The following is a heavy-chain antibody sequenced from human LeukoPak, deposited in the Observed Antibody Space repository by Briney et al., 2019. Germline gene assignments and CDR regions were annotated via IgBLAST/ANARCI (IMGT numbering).Heavy chain of an antibody. CDR3: ARDVGGDYYLDS. CDR1: GFTFSNYW. CDR2: IISDGSTT. D-gene: IGHD4-17*01. J-gene: IGHJ4*02. Sequence: GGFLRLSCAASGFTFSNYWMHWVRQVPGKGLVWVSRIISDGSTTTYADSVKGRFTISRDNAKNTLFLQMNSLRPEDTGVYFCARDVGGDYYLDSWGLGTQVTVSS. V-gene: IGHV3-74*03.